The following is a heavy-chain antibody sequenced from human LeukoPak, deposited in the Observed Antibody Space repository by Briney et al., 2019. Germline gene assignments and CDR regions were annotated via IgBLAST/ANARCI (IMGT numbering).Heavy chain of an antibody. D-gene: IGHD2-8*01. Sequence: ASVKVSCKASGYTFTSYYMHWVRQAPGQGLEWMGIINPSGGSTSYAQKFQGRVTMTRDTSTSTVYMELSSLRSEDTAVYYCARDGTYCTNGVCYPDYWGQGTLVTVSS. J-gene: IGHJ4*02. CDR2: INPSGGST. CDR3: ARDGTYCTNGVCYPDY. CDR1: GYTFTSYY. V-gene: IGHV1-46*01.